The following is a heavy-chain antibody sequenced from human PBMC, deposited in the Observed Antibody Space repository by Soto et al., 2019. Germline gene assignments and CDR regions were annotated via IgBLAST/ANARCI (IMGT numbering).Heavy chain of an antibody. Sequence: QVQLVESGGGVVQPGRSLRLSCAASGFTFSSYGMHWVRQAPGKGLEWVAVISYDGSNKYYADSVKGRFTISRDNSKNTLYLQMNSLKAENTAVYYCAKDPWDGYCSGGSCSLFDYWGQGTLVTVSS. CDR2: ISYDGSNK. V-gene: IGHV3-30*18. J-gene: IGHJ4*02. CDR3: AKDPWDGYCSGGSCSLFDY. CDR1: GFTFSSYG. D-gene: IGHD2-15*01.